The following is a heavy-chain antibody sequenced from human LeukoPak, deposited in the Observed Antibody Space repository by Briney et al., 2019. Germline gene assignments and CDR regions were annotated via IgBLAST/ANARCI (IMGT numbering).Heavy chain of an antibody. CDR2: INHSGST. CDR3: ARSDGYGLIGI. D-gene: IGHD3-10*01. Sequence: SETLSLTCAVYGGSFSSYYWSWIRQPPGKGLEWIGEINHSGSTSYKPSLKSRVTISLDTSKNQFSLRLSSVTAADTAVYYCARSDGYGLIGIWGQGTMVTVSS. J-gene: IGHJ3*02. CDR1: GGSFSSYY. V-gene: IGHV4-34*01.